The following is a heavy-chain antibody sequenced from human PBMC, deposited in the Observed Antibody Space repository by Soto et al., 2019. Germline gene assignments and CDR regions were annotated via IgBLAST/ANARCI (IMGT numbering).Heavy chain of an antibody. CDR1: GYTLTELS. J-gene: IGHJ6*03. CDR2: FDPEDGET. D-gene: IGHD4-17*01. V-gene: IGHV1-24*01. Sequence: ASVKVSCKVSGYTLTELSMHWVRQAPGKGLEWMGGFDPEDGETIYAQKFQGRVTMTEDTSTDTAYMELSSLRSEDTAVYYCATDYGDYLPGRGDSYMDVWGKGTTVTVSS. CDR3: ATDYGDYLPGRGDSYMDV.